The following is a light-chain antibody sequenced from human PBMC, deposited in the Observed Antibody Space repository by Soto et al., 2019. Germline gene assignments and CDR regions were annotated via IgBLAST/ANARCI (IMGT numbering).Light chain of an antibody. Sequence: EIVFTQSPATLSLSPGERATLSCRASQSVSSCLAWYQQKPGQAPRLLIYDASNRATGIPARFSGSGSGTDFTLTISSLEPEDFAVYYCQQRSNWPPITFGQGTRLEIK. CDR3: QQRSNWPPIT. CDR2: DAS. CDR1: QSVSSC. J-gene: IGKJ5*01. V-gene: IGKV3-11*01.